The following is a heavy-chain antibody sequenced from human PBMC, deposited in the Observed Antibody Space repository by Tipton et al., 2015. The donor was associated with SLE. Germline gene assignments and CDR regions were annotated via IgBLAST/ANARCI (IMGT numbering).Heavy chain of an antibody. Sequence: TLSLTCTVSGGSIRSDYWNWIRQPPGKGLEWIGYINYSGSTNYNPSLKSRVTISVDTSKNQFSLKLSSVTAADTAIYYCARQLGWGDPFAFDYWGQGTLVTVSS. CDR3: ARQLGWGDPFAFDY. CDR1: GGSIRSDY. D-gene: IGHD2-21*02. J-gene: IGHJ4*02. CDR2: INYSGST. V-gene: IGHV4-59*08.